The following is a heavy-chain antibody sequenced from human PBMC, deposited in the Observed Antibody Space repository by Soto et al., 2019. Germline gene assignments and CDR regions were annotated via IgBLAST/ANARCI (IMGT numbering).Heavy chain of an antibody. V-gene: IGHV3-53*01. CDR1: GFTVSSNY. J-gene: IGHJ3*02. CDR3: ATMRTVTTDAFDI. D-gene: IGHD4-17*01. CDR2: IYSGGST. Sequence: PGGSLRLSCAASGFTVSSNYMSWVRQAPGKGLEWVSVIYSGGSTYYADSVKGRFTISRDNSKNTLYLQMNSLRAEDTAVYYCATMRTVTTDAFDIWGQGTMVTVS.